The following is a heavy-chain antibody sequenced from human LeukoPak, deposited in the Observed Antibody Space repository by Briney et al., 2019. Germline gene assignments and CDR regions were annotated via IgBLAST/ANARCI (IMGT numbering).Heavy chain of an antibody. CDR1: GFTFSSYG. J-gene: IGHJ4*02. Sequence: GGSLRLSCVASGFTFSSYGMHWVRQAPGKGLEWVAVISYDGSNKYYADSVKGRFTISRDNSKNTLYLQMNSLRAEDTAVYYCAKDWERWLQFMGDYWGQGTLVTVSS. V-gene: IGHV3-30*18. CDR3: AKDWERWLQFMGDY. CDR2: ISYDGSNK. D-gene: IGHD5-24*01.